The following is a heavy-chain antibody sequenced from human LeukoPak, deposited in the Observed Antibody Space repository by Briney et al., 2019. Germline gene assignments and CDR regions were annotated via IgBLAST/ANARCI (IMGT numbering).Heavy chain of an antibody. CDR3: ARDLGRGYSGYEGFFDS. CDR1: GFTFSSNT. V-gene: IGHV3-30*09. J-gene: IGHJ5*01. D-gene: IGHD5-12*01. CDR2: MSYDGSKK. Sequence: GGSLRLSCAASGFTFSSNTMHWVRQAPGKGLEWVAVMSYDGSKKYYADSVKGRFAISRDNSKNTLYLQTNSLRGEDTAVYYCARDLGRGYSGYEGFFDSWGQGTLVSVSS.